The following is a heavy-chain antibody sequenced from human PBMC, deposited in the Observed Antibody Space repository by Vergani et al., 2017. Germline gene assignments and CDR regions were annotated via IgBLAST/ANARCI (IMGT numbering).Heavy chain of an antibody. Sequence: VQLVESGGGVVQPGRSLRLSCAASGFTFSSYAMHWVRQAPGKGLEWVSSISSSSSYIYYADSVKGRFTISRENAKNSLYLQMNSLRAEDTAVYYCAREKNRTAADYWGQGTLVTVSS. J-gene: IGHJ4*02. CDR2: ISSSSSYI. D-gene: IGHD1-14*01. V-gene: IGHV3-21*01. CDR1: GFTFSSYA. CDR3: AREKNRTAADY.